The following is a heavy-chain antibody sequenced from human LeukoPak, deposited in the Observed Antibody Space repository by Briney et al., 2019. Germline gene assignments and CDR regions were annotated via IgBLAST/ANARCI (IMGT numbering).Heavy chain of an antibody. CDR1: GGSISTKSYS. Sequence: PSETLSLTCTVSGGSISTKSYSWGWLRQPPGKGLEWIGTIYDSGSTYYNPSLKSRVAILVDTSKDQFSLKLSSVTAADTAVYYCARLSPGYSGYGRWFDPWGQGTLVTVSS. V-gene: IGHV4-39*01. D-gene: IGHD5-12*01. CDR2: IYDSGST. J-gene: IGHJ5*02. CDR3: ARLSPGYSGYGRWFDP.